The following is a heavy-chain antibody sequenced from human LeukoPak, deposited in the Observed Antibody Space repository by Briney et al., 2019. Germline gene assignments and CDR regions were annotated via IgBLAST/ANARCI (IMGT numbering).Heavy chain of an antibody. V-gene: IGHV4-34*01. CDR1: GGSFSGYY. CDR2: INHSGST. J-gene: IGHJ6*02. CDR3: ARAPWYYYYGMDV. Sequence: SETLSLTCAVYGGSFSGYYWSWIRQPPGKGLEWIGEINHSGSTNYNPSLKSRVTISVDMSKNQFSLKLSSVTAADTAVYYCARAPWYYYYGMDVWGQGTTVTVSS.